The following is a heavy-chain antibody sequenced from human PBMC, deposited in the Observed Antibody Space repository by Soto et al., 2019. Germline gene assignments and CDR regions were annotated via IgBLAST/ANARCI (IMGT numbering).Heavy chain of an antibody. CDR1: GGSISSYY. Sequence: TSETLSLTCTVSGGSISSYYWIWIRQPPGKGLEWIGYIYYSGSTNYNPSLKSRVTISVDTSKNQFSLKLSSVTAADTAVYYCASASITIFGVVPPGAHYYYYMDVWGKGTTVTVSS. CDR2: IYYSGST. D-gene: IGHD3-3*01. CDR3: ASASITIFGVVPPGAHYYYYMDV. J-gene: IGHJ6*03. V-gene: IGHV4-59*08.